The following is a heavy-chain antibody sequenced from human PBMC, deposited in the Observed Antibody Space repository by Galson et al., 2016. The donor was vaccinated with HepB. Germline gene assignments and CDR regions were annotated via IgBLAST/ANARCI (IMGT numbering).Heavy chain of an antibody. V-gene: IGHV4-59*08. CDR1: GGSISDYY. Sequence: SETLSLTCTVSGGSISDYYWSWIRQPPGKGLEWIGYISDSGSTNYNPSLQSRVTISLDTSKSHLSLKVRSVTAADTAVYYCARQRTPHYYGMDVWGQGTTVTVS. CDR3: ARQRTPHYYGMDV. CDR2: ISDSGST. J-gene: IGHJ6*02.